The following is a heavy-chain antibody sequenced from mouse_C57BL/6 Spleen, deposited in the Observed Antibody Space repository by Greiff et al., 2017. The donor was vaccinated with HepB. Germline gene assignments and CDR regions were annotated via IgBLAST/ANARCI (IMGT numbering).Heavy chain of an antibody. J-gene: IGHJ1*03. D-gene: IGHD2-4*01. CDR1: GYTFTSYW. CDR2: IDPSDSYT. V-gene: IGHV1-69*01. CDR3: ARGIYYDYNWYFDV. Sequence: QVQLQQPGAELVMPGASVKLSCKASGYTFTSYWMHWVKQRPGQGLEWIGEIDPSDSYTNYNQKFKGKSTVTVDKSSSTAYMQLSSLTSEYSAVYYFARGIYYDYNWYFDVWGTGTTVTVSS.